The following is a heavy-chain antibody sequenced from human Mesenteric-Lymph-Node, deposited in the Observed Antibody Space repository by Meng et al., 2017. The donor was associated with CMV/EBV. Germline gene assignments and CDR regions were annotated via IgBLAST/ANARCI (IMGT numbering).Heavy chain of an antibody. CDR3: ARYLYYYDGNFDY. J-gene: IGHJ4*02. Sequence: GESLKISCAASGFTFSSYGMHWVRQAPGKGLEWVAFIRYDGSNKYYADSVKGRFTISRDNSKNTLYLQMNSLRAEDTAVYYCARYLYYYDGNFDYWGQGTLVTVSS. CDR1: GFTFSSYG. V-gene: IGHV3-30*02. D-gene: IGHD3-22*01. CDR2: IRYDGSNK.